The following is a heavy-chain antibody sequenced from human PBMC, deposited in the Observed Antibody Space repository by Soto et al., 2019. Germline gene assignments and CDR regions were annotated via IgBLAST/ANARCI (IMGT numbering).Heavy chain of an antibody. J-gene: IGHJ6*02. CDR3: TYSGRFRAVAANYYFYYGVDV. V-gene: IGHV3-15*01. CDR2: IKSKSDGGTT. Sequence: NPGGSLRLSCAASGFTFSNAWMSWVRQAPGKGLEWVGRIKSKSDGGTTYYAASVKGRFTISRDDSKNTLTLQRSSLKTEDTAVYYCTYSGRFRAVAANYYFYYGVDVWGQGTTVTVSS. D-gene: IGHD6-19*01. CDR1: GFTFSNAW.